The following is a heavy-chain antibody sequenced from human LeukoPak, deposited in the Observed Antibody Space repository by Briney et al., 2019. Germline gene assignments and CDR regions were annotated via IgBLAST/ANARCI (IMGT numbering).Heavy chain of an antibody. V-gene: IGHV4-61*01. CDR2: INHSGST. Sequence: PSETLSLTCTVSGDSVSNRNYYWSWIRQPPGKRLEWIGEINHSGSTNYNPSLKSRVTISVDTSKNQFSLKLSSLTAADTAVYYCARGGYCSSTSCREFYYYYGMDVWGKGTTVTVSS. CDR3: ARGGYCSSTSCREFYYYYGMDV. CDR1: GDSVSNRNYY. J-gene: IGHJ6*04. D-gene: IGHD2-2*01.